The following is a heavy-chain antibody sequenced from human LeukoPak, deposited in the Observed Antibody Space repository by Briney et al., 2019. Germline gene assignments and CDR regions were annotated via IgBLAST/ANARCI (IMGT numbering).Heavy chain of an antibody. CDR3: ARDHSSSNWYYY. Sequence: GGSLRLSCAASGLIVSSHYMSWVREAPGKGLEWVSVIYNDGSAFYADSVKGRFTISRDNSKNTLYLEMNTLRAEDTAVYYCARDHSSSNWYYYWGQGTLVTVSS. CDR2: IYNDGSA. J-gene: IGHJ4*02. V-gene: IGHV3-53*01. D-gene: IGHD6-13*01. CDR1: GLIVSSHY.